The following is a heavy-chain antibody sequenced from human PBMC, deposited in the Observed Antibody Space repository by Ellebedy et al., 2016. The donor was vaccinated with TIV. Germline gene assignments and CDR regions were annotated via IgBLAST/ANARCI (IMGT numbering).Heavy chain of an antibody. J-gene: IGHJ6*02. V-gene: IGHV4-59*01. CDR1: GASIDRSY. D-gene: IGHD3-10*01. Sequence: GSLRLSXTVSGASIDRSYWSWIRQSPGKGLEWIGYIYYSGSTYYNPSLNSRVSISKDTAKNQFSLRLNSVTAADTAVYFCARGGRTWFAVWGQGTTVTVSS. CDR2: IYYSGST. CDR3: ARGGRTWFAV.